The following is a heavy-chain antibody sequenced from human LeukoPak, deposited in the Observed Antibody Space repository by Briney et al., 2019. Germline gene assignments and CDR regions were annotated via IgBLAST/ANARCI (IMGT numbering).Heavy chain of an antibody. D-gene: IGHD2-21*02. CDR3: ARERDLNTYCGGDCYSLVDY. J-gene: IGHJ4*02. CDR2: IIPIFGTA. V-gene: IGHV1-69*13. Sequence: SVKVSCKASGGTFSSYAISWVRQAPGQGLEWMGGIIPIFGTANYAQKFQGRVTITADESTSTAYMELSSLRSEDTAVYYCARERDLNTYCGGDCYSLVDYWGQGTLVTVSS. CDR1: GGTFSSYA.